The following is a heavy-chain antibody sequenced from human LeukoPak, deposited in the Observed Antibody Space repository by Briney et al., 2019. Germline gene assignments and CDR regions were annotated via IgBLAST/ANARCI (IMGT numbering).Heavy chain of an antibody. CDR2: IIPIFGTA. V-gene: IGHV1-69*06. Sequence: GASVKVSCKASGGTFSSYAISWVRQAPGQGLEWMGGIIPIFGTANYAQKFQGRVTITADKSTSIAYMELSSLRSEDTAVYYCARVPSFHYYYYMDVWGKGTTVTVSS. CDR3: ARVPSFHYYYYMDV. CDR1: GGTFSSYA. J-gene: IGHJ6*03. D-gene: IGHD2-15*01.